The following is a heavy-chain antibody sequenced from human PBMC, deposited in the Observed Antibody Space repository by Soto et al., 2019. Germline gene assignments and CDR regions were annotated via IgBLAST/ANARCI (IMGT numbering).Heavy chain of an antibody. J-gene: IGHJ4*02. CDR2: IWFDGSNK. Sequence: QVQLVESGGGVVQPGRSLRLCCAASGFTFSSYGMHWVRQAPGKGLEWVAVIWFDGSNKFYADSVKGRFTISRDNSKXXXXXXXXXXXXXXXXAYYCATTGPYWGQGTLVTVSS. CDR3: ATTGPY. D-gene: IGHD3-10*01. V-gene: IGHV3-33*01. CDR1: GFTFSSYG.